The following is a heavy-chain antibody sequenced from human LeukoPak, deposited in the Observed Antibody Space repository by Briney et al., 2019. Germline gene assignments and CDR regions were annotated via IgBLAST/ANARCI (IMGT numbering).Heavy chain of an antibody. D-gene: IGHD3-22*01. Sequence: PGGSLRLSCAASGFTFSSYAMHWVRQAPGKGLEWVAVISYDGSNKYYADSVKGRFTISRDNSKNTLYLQMNSLRAEDTAVYYCARTPDPYYCDSSGYSFGYWGQGTLVTVSS. J-gene: IGHJ4*02. CDR1: GFTFSSYA. CDR2: ISYDGSNK. CDR3: ARTPDPYYCDSSGYSFGY. V-gene: IGHV3-30*04.